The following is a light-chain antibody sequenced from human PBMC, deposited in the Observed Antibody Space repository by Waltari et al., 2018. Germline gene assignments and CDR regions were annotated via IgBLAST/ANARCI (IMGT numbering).Light chain of an antibody. J-gene: IGLJ1*01. Sequence: QSALTQPASVSESPGQSITISCTGPSSDIGGYNFVAWYQQNPGNAPKLMIYDVSKRPSGVSNRFSGSKSGNTASLTISGLQAEDEAEYYCSSYTTSKTYVFGTGTKVTVL. V-gene: IGLV2-14*03. CDR3: SSYTTSKTYV. CDR2: DVS. CDR1: SSDIGGYNF.